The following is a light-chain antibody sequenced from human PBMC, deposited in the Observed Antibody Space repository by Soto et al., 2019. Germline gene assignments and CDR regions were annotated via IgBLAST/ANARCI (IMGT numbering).Light chain of an antibody. CDR3: QQYDTSPWT. J-gene: IGKJ1*01. CDR1: QSVATTY. V-gene: IGKV3-20*01. CDR2: ATS. Sequence: EIVLTQSPGTLSLSPGERATLSCRASQSVATTYLAWYQQKPGQAPRLLIYATSSRASGFPDRFSGSGSGTDFTLTISRLEPEDFAVYYCQQYDTSPWTVGQGTKVDIK.